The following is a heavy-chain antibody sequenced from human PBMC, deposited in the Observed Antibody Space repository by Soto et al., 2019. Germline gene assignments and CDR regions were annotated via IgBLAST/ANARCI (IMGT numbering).Heavy chain of an antibody. Sequence: GGSLRLSCAASGFTFDDYAMHWVRQAPGKGLEWVSGISWNSGSIGYADSVKGRFTISRDNAKNSLYLQMNSLRAEDTALYYCAKDIFGVAYYFDYWGQGTLVTVSS. CDR1: GFTFDDYA. V-gene: IGHV3-9*01. CDR3: AKDIFGVAYYFDY. D-gene: IGHD3-3*01. J-gene: IGHJ4*02. CDR2: ISWNSGSI.